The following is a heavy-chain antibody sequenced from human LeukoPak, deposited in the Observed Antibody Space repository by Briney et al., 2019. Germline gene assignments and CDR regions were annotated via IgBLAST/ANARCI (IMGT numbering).Heavy chain of an antibody. CDR3: ARVYYYGSGSYYYNYYYYYYMDV. D-gene: IGHD3-10*01. V-gene: IGHV4-39*01. Sequence: SETLSLTCTVSGGSISSSSYYWGWIRQPPGKGLEWIGSIYYSGSTYYNPSLKSRVTISVDTSKNQFSLKLSSVTAADTAVYYCARVYYYGSGSYYYNYYYYYYMDVWGKGTTVTISS. CDR2: IYYSGST. J-gene: IGHJ6*03. CDR1: GGSISSSSYY.